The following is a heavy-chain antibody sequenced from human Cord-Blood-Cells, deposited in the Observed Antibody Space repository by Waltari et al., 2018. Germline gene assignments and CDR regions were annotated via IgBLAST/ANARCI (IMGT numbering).Heavy chain of an antibody. V-gene: IGHV4-34*01. CDR3: ARGRGSSWYFDY. CDR1: GGSFSGYY. Sequence: QVQLQQWGAGLLKPSETLSLTCAVYGGSFSGYYWSWIRQPPGKGLEWIGEINHSGSTNYNPSLKSRVTISVDTSKNQFSLKLSSVTAADTAVYYCARGRGSSWYFDYWGQGTLVTVSS. D-gene: IGHD6-13*01. CDR2: INHSGST. J-gene: IGHJ4*02.